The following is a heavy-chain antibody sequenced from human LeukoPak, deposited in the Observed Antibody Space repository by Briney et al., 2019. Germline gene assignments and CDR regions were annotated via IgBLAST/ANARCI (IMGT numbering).Heavy chain of an antibody. V-gene: IGHV1-2*06. J-gene: IGHJ4*02. Sequence: ASVKVSCKASGYSFSGYFIHWVRQAPGQGLEWMGRINPNNRDTIFAQKFQGRVTITRDTSISTAYMELSRLRSDDTAVYYCARVSMAVAGLLDYWGQGTLLTVSS. CDR2: INPNNRDT. D-gene: IGHD6-19*01. CDR3: ARVSMAVAGLLDY. CDR1: GYSFSGYF.